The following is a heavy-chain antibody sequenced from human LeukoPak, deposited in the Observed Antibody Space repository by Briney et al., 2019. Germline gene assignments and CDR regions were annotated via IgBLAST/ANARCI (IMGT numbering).Heavy chain of an antibody. J-gene: IGHJ6*04. CDR2: ISSSGSTI. D-gene: IGHD5-18*01. CDR1: GFTFSSYE. Sequence: GGSLRRSCAASGFTFSSYEMNWVRQAPGKGLEWVSYISSSGSTIYYADSVKGRFTISRDNAKNSLYLQMNSLRAEDTAVYYCARELVQLWHLESYYGIDVWGKGTTVTVSS. V-gene: IGHV3-48*03. CDR3: ARELVQLWHLESYYGIDV.